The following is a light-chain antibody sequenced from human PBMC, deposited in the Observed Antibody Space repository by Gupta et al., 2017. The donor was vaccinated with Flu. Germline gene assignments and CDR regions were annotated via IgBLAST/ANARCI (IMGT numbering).Light chain of an antibody. V-gene: IGKV1-33*01. J-gene: IGKJ3*01. CDR3: QQYGNLPPFT. Sequence: DIQMTQSPSSLSASVGDRVTITCQASQDISNYLNWYQQKPGNATKLLIYDASNLETGVPSRFSGSGSGTDFTFTISSLQPEDIATYYCQQYGNLPPFTFGPGTKVDIK. CDR1: QDISNY. CDR2: DAS.